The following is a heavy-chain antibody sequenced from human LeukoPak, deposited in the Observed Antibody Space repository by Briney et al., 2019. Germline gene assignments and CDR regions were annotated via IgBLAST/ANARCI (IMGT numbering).Heavy chain of an antibody. D-gene: IGHD3-22*01. CDR3: ARDYDSSGYPYYYYYMDV. Sequence: PGGSLGLSCAASGFTFDDYGMSWVRQAPGKGLEWVSGINWNGGSTGYADSVKGRFTISRDNAKNSLYLQMNSLRAEDTALYYCARDYDSSGYPYYYYYMDVWGKGTTVTVSS. CDR2: INWNGGST. V-gene: IGHV3-20*04. CDR1: GFTFDDYG. J-gene: IGHJ6*03.